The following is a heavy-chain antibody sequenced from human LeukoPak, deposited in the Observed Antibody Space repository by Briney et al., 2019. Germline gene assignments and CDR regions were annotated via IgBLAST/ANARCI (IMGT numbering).Heavy chain of an antibody. CDR2: ISYDGSNK. V-gene: IGHV3-30*18. J-gene: IGHJ4*02. CDR3: AKDLRRAVAGSIDY. D-gene: IGHD6-19*01. Sequence: PGGSLRLSCTASGFTFSSYGMPWVRQAPGKGLEWVVFISYDGSNKSYADSVKGRFTISRDNSKNTLYLQMNSLRAEDTAVYYCAKDLRRAVAGSIDYWGQGTLVTVSS. CDR1: GFTFSSYG.